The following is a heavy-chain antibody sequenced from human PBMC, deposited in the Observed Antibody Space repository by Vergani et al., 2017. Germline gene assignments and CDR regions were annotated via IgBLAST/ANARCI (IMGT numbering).Heavy chain of an antibody. CDR1: GFTFSSYW. D-gene: IGHD1-1*01. V-gene: IGHV3-7*01. CDR3: ARDRRNWKVGHYYDGMDV. Sequence: EVQLVESGGGVVQPGGSLRLSCAASGFTFSSYWMSWVRQAPGKGLEWVANIKQDGSEEDYVDSVKGRCTISRDNANYSLYLQMNSLRPEDTAVYYCARDRRNWKVGHYYDGMDVWGEGTTVTVSS. CDR2: IKQDGSEE. J-gene: IGHJ6*04.